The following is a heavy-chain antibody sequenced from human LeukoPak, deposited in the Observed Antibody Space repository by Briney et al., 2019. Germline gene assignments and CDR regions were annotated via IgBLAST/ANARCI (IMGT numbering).Heavy chain of an antibody. CDR1: GYSISSGYY. D-gene: IGHD3-9*01. CDR3: ARVGGIVLRYFDWLSKTYYFDY. J-gene: IGHJ4*02. CDR2: IYHSGST. V-gene: IGHV4-38-2*01. Sequence: PSETLSLTCAVSGYSISSGYYWGWIRQPPGKGLEWIGSIYHSGSTYYDPSLKSRVTISVDTSKNQFSLKLSSVTAADTAVYYCARVGGIVLRYFDWLSKTYYFDYWGQGTLVTVSS.